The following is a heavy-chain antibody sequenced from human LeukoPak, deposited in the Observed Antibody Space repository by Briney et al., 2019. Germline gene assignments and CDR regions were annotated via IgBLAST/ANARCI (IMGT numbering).Heavy chain of an antibody. CDR1: GFIFSNYE. CDR2: IDSGGSAT. Sequence: GGSLRLSCAASGFIFSNYEMNWVRQAPGKGLEWLSHIDSGGSATKYADSVRGRFTVSRDNGKNTLHLQMNGLRAEDTAVYYCATKQWLAPPPDSWGQGTPVTVSS. J-gene: IGHJ4*02. CDR3: ATKQWLAPPPDS. V-gene: IGHV3-48*03. D-gene: IGHD6-19*01.